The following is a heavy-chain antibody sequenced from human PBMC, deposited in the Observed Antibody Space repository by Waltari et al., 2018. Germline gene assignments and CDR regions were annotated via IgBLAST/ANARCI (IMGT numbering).Heavy chain of an antibody. V-gene: IGHV4-61*09. D-gene: IGHD3-10*01. Sequence: QVQLHKSGPGLVKPSQTLSLTCTFPGGSIISCLFYWNWIRQPAGKGLEWIGFIYTSGSTNYNPSLKSRVTISADTSKNQFSLKLTSVTAADTAVYYCAREGGFSYRSEHWGQGALVTVAS. CDR2: IYTSGST. J-gene: IGHJ4*02. CDR3: AREGGFSYRSEH. CDR1: GGSIISCLFY.